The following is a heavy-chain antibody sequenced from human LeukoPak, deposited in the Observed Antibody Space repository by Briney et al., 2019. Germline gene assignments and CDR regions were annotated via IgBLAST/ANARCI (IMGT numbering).Heavy chain of an antibody. J-gene: IGHJ4*02. V-gene: IGHV3-23*01. D-gene: IGHD5/OR15-5a*01. CDR1: GFTFSSYA. CDR3: VIPNRISVWVRY. CDR2: ISGSGGST. Sequence: GGSLRLSCAASGFTFSSYAMSWVRQAPGKGLEWVSAISGSGGSTYYADSVKGRFTISRDNSKNTLYLQMNSLRAEDTAVYYCVIPNRISVWVRYWGQGTLVTVSS.